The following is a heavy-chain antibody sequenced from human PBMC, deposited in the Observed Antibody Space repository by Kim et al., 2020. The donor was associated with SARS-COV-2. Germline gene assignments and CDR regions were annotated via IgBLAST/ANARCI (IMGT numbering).Heavy chain of an antibody. Sequence: GGSLRLSCAASGFTFSSYGMHWVRQAPGKGLEWVAIIWSDGSNKYYADSVKGRFTISRDNSKNTLFLQMNSLRPEDTAVYYCARSSSGWYPGGEYWGQGTLVTVSS. CDR1: GFTFSSYG. D-gene: IGHD6-19*01. J-gene: IGHJ4*02. CDR2: IWSDGSNK. CDR3: ARSSSGWYPGGEY. V-gene: IGHV3-33*08.